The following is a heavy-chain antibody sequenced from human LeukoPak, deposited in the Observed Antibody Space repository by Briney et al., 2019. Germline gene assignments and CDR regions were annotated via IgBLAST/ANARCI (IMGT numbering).Heavy chain of an antibody. CDR3: ARAYRLPDALSYFQH. D-gene: IGHD2-2*01. J-gene: IGHJ1*01. Sequence: PSETLSLTCTVSGYSISSGFYWGWIRQPPGKGLEWIGSINYSGSTYYNPSLKSRVTISVDTSKNQFSLKLSSVTAADTAMYYCARAYRLPDALSYFQHWGQGTLVIGSS. CDR2: INYSGST. CDR1: GYSISSGFY. V-gene: IGHV4-38-2*02.